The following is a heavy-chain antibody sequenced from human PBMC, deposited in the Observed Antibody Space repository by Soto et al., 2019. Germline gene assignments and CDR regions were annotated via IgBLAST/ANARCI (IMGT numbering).Heavy chain of an antibody. Sequence: QVQLVQSGAEVRKPGSSVKVSCEASGGSFISYIFTWVRQAPGQGLEWMGRSIPIQGRADYALKFQDRVTITADRSTKTVNRGLRSLRPENTALYYCAKILFFVDHAYMDVG. CDR3: AKILFFVDHAYMDV. CDR2: SIPIQGRA. D-gene: IGHD2-21*01. CDR1: GGSFISYI. J-gene: IGHJ6*03. V-gene: IGHV1-69*02.